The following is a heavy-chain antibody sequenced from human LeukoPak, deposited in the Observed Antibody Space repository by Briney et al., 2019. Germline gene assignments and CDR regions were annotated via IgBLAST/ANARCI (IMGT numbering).Heavy chain of an antibody. J-gene: IGHJ4*02. D-gene: IGHD3-22*01. CDR1: GGPFSGYY. CDR2: INHSGST. Sequence: SETLSLTCAVYGGPFSGYYWSWIRQPPGKGLEWIGEINHSGSTNYNPSLKSRVTISVDTSKNQFSLKLSSVTAADTAVYYCARGYDSSGYSFDYWGQGTLVTVSS. CDR3: ARGYDSSGYSFDY. V-gene: IGHV4-34*01.